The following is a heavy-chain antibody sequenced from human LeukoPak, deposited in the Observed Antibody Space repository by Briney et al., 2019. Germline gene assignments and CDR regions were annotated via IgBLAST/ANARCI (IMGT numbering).Heavy chain of an antibody. Sequence: ASVKVSCKASGYTFTSYGIRWVRQAPGQGLEWMGWISAYNGNTNYAQKLQGRVTMTTDTSTSTAYMELRSLRSDDTAVYYCARVEKQWLVLGYWGQGTLVTVSS. CDR3: ARVEKQWLVLGY. CDR2: ISAYNGNT. D-gene: IGHD6-19*01. CDR1: GYTFTSYG. J-gene: IGHJ4*02. V-gene: IGHV1-18*01.